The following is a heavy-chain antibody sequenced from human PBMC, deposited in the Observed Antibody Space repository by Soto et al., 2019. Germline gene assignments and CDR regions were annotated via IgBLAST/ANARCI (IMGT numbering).Heavy chain of an antibody. CDR1: GGSFSGYY. CDR2: INHSGST. V-gene: IGHV4-34*01. Sequence: SETLSLTCAVYGGSFSGYYWSWIRQPPGKGLEWIGEINHSGSTNYNPSLKSRVTISVDTSKNQFSLKLSSVTAADTAVYYCARRLYCSSTSCRPDYYYYYMDVWGKGTTVTVSS. J-gene: IGHJ6*03. D-gene: IGHD2-2*01. CDR3: ARRLYCSSTSCRPDYYYYYMDV.